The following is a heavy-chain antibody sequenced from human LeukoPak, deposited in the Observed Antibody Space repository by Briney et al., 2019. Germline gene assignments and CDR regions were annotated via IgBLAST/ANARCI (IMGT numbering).Heavy chain of an antibody. V-gene: IGHV3-33*06. J-gene: IGHJ3*02. CDR3: AKNYYGSGSDPHDAFDI. CDR1: GFTFSSYG. D-gene: IGHD3-10*01. CDR2: MWYDGSDK. Sequence: GGSLRLSCAASGFTFSSYGMHWVRQAPGKGLEWVAVMWYDGSDKYYADSVKGRFTISRDNSKNTLYLQMNSLRAEDTAVYYCAKNYYGSGSDPHDAFDIWGQGTMVTVSS.